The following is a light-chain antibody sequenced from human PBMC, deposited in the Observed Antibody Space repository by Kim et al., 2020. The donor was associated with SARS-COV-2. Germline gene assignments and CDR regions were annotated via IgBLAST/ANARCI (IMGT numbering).Light chain of an antibody. J-gene: IGKJ2*01. V-gene: IGKV1D-13*01. CDR1: QGISSA. Sequence: SASVGDSVPLTCRASQGISSALAWYQQNTGKAHKLLLYDASCLESGVPSRFSGCGSGTDFTLTISSLQPEDFATYYCQQFNNYAYTFGQGTKLEI. CDR2: DAS. CDR3: QQFNNYAYT.